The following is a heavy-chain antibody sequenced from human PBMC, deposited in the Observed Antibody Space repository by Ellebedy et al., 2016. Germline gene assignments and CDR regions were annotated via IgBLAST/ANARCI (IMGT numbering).Heavy chain of an antibody. D-gene: IGHD4-23*01. J-gene: IGHJ4*02. V-gene: IGHV1-18*01. CDR1: GYTFTNYG. Sequence: ASVKVSCKASGYTFTNYGISWVRQAPGQGLEWMGWINPYNGNTDYAQSLQGRVTMTTDTSTSIAYMEVWSLRSDDTAVYYCARGLSYGGSHYWGQGTLVTVSS. CDR2: INPYNGNT. CDR3: ARGLSYGGSHY.